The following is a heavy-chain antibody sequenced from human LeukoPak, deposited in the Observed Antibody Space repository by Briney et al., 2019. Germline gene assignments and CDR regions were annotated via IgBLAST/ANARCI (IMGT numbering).Heavy chain of an antibody. CDR1: GFTLSSYS. CDR2: ISSSSSYI. CDR3: ARNSRGATATYYYYMDV. J-gene: IGHJ6*03. D-gene: IGHD1-26*01. V-gene: IGHV3-21*04. Sequence: GGSLRLSCAASGFTLSSYSMTWVRQAPGKGLEWASSISSSSSYIYNADSVKGRFTISRDNAKNSLYLQMNSLRAEDTALYHCARNSRGATATYYYYMDVWGKGTTVTISS.